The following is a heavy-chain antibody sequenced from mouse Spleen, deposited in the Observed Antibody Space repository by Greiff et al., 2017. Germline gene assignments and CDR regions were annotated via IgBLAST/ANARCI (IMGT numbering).Heavy chain of an antibody. CDR2: IDPSDSYT. J-gene: IGHJ3*01. V-gene: IGHV1-50*01. CDR3: ARDSSGYGAY. CDR1: GYTFTSYW. Sequence: VQLQQPGAELVKPGASVKLSCKASGYTFTSYWMQWVKQRPGQGLEWIGEIDPSDSYTNYNQKFKGKATLTVDTSSSTAYMQLSSLTSEDSAVYYCARDSSGYGAYWGQGTLVTVSA. D-gene: IGHD3-2*01.